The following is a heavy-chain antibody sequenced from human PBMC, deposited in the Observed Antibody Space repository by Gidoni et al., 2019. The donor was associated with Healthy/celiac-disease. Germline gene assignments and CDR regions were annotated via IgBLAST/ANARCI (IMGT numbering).Heavy chain of an antibody. CDR3: ARDTQLITGTTLTYYYDSSGYWEGVDY. CDR1: GFTFSSSS. CDR2: ISSSSSTI. Sequence: EVQLVASGGGLVQPGGSLSLPCSASGFTFSSSSMTWVRTAPGKGLEWVSYISSSSSTIDYADSVKGRFTISRDNAKNSLYLQMNSLRDEDTAVYYCARDTQLITGTTLTYYYDSSGYWEGVDYWGQGTLVTVSS. D-gene: IGHD3-22*01. V-gene: IGHV3-48*02. J-gene: IGHJ4*02.